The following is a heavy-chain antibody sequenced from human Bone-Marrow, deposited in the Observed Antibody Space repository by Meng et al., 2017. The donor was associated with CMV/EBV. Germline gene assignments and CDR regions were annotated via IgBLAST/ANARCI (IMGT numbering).Heavy chain of an antibody. CDR1: GGSISSYY. Sequence: SETLSLTCTVSGGSISSYYWSWIRQPPGKGLEWIGYIYYSGSTNYNPSLKSRVTISVDTSKNQFSLKLSSVTAADTAVYYCAGDAVTMVRGGGFDPWGQGTLVTVSS. CDR3: AGDAVTMVRGGGFDP. D-gene: IGHD3-10*01. CDR2: IYYSGST. J-gene: IGHJ5*02. V-gene: IGHV4-59*01.